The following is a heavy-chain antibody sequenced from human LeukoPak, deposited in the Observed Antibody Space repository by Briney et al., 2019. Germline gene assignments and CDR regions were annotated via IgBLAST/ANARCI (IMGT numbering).Heavy chain of an antibody. V-gene: IGHV1-69*05. CDR2: IIPIFGTA. J-gene: IGHJ1*01. Sequence: RASVKVSCKASGGTFSSYAISWVRQAPGQGLEWMGGIIPIFGTANYAQKFQGRVTITTDESTSTAYMELSRLRSDDTAVYYCARAKGESKYFQHWGQGTLVTVSS. CDR3: ARAKGESKYFQH. CDR1: GGTFSSYA. D-gene: IGHD3-16*01.